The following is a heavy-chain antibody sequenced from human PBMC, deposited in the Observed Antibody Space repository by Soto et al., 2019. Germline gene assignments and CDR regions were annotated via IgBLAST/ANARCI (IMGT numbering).Heavy chain of an antibody. J-gene: IGHJ6*02. D-gene: IGHD4-17*01. CDR3: ARAKYGDYLYYYSGMDV. CDR2: IYYSGST. CDR1: GGSFSGYY. V-gene: IGHV4-59*01. Sequence: PSETLSLTCAVYGGSFSGYYWGWIRQPPGKGLEWIGYIYYSGSTNYNPSLKSRVTISVDTSKNQFSLKLSSVTAADTAVYYCARAKYGDYLYYYSGMDVWGQGTTVTVSS.